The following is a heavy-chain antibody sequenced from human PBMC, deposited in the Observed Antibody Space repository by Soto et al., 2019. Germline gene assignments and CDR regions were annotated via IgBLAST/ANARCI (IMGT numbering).Heavy chain of an antibody. Sequence: SETLSLTCTVSGGSVSSGSYYWSWIRQPPGKGLEWIGYIYYSGSTNYNPSLKSRVTISVDTSKNPFSLKLSSVTAAETAVYYCARVTKGYDFSGQPPLFDYWGQGTLVTVSS. CDR3: ARVTKGYDFSGQPPLFDY. CDR1: GGSVSSGSYY. D-gene: IGHD3-3*01. CDR2: IYYSGST. J-gene: IGHJ4*02. V-gene: IGHV4-61*01.